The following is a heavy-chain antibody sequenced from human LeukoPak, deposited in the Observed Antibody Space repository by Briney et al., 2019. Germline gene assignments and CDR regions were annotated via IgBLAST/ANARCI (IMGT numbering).Heavy chain of an antibody. J-gene: IGHJ6*04. CDR2: ISASSSMI. V-gene: IGHV3-48*02. CDR1: GFTFSSYR. D-gene: IGHD6-6*01. CDR3: AREQEYYYGMDV. Sequence: GGSLRLSCAASGFTFSSYRMNWVRQAPGKGLEWVSYISASSSMIYYAESVKGRFTISRDNAKNSLYLQMNSLRDGDTAVYYCAREQEYYYGMDVWGKGTTVTVSS.